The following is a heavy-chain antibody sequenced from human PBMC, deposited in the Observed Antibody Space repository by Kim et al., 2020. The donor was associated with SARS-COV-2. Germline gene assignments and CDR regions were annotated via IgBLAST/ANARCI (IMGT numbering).Heavy chain of an antibody. J-gene: IGHJ5*02. CDR1: GGSISSSSYY. Sequence: SETLSLTCTVSGGSISSSSYYWGWIRQPPGKGREWIGSIYYSGSTYYNPALKSRVTISVDTSKNQFSLKLSSVTAADTAVYYCARLVTGYSSSWTTDTTWGQGTLVTVSS. V-gene: IGHV4-39*01. D-gene: IGHD6-13*01. CDR3: ARLVTGYSSSWTTDTT. CDR2: IYYSGST.